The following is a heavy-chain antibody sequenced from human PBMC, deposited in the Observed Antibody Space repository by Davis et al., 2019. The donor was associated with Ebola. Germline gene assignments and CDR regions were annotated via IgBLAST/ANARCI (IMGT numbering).Heavy chain of an antibody. V-gene: IGHV3-33*08. Sequence: PGGSLRLSCAASGFTFSSYGMHWVRQAPGKGLEWVAVIWYDGSNKYYADSVKGRFTISRDNSKNTLYLQMNSLRAEDTAVYYCVCWVNYYYYGMDVWGKGTTVTVSS. CDR2: IWYDGSNK. CDR3: VCWVNYYYYGMDV. J-gene: IGHJ6*04. CDR1: GFTFSSYG. D-gene: IGHD2-8*01.